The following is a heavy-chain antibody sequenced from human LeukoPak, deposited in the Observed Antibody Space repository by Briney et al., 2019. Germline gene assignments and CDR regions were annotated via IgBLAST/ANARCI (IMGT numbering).Heavy chain of an antibody. J-gene: IGHJ6*02. D-gene: IGHD6-13*01. CDR1: GFTFDDYA. Sequence: GGSLRLSCAASGFTFDDYAMHWVRQAPGKGLEWVCLISGDGGSTYYADSVKGRFTISRDNSKNSLYLQMNSLRTEDTALYYCAKDIQQLGYYYYYYGMDVWGQGTTVTVSS. V-gene: IGHV3-43*02. CDR3: AKDIQQLGYYYYYYGMDV. CDR2: ISGDGGST.